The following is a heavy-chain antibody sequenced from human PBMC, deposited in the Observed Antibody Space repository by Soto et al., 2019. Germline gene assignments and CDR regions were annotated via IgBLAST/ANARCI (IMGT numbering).Heavy chain of an antibody. CDR2: IYYSGST. D-gene: IGHD3-3*01. CDR3: ARQREAIFGVVTWFDP. CDR1: GGSISSSGYF. V-gene: IGHV4-39*01. Sequence: QLQLQESGPGLVKPSETLSLSCTVAGGSISSSGYFWGWIRQPPGKTLEWIGSIYYSGSTYYNPSLRSRVTISGDTSKNQFSLKVSAVTAADTAVYYCARQREAIFGVVTWFDPWGQGSLVTVSS. J-gene: IGHJ5*02.